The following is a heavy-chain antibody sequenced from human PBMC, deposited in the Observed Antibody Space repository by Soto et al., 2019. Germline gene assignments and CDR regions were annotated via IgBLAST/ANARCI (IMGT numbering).Heavy chain of an antibody. V-gene: IGHV4-30-4*01. D-gene: IGHD3-10*01. CDR2: IYYSGST. CDR3: ARVDMVRGVTGYYFDY. Sequence: SETLSLTCTVSGGSISSGDYYWSWIRQPPGKGLEWIGYIYYSGSTYYNPSLKSRVTISVDTSKNQFSLKLSSVTAADTAVYYCARVDMVRGVTGYYFDYWGQGTLVTVSS. J-gene: IGHJ4*02. CDR1: GGSISSGDYY.